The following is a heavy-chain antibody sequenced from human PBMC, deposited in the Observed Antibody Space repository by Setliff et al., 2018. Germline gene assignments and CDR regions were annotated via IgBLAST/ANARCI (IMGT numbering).Heavy chain of an antibody. Sequence: ASVKVSCKASGYTFTIYDINWVRQATGQGLEWMGWMNPNSGNTGYAQKFQGRVTMTRNTSISTAYIELSSLRSEDTAVYYCARTTDLRYFVPDYWGQGTLVTVSS. CDR1: GYTFTIYD. CDR3: ARTTDLRYFVPDY. CDR2: MNPNSGNT. D-gene: IGHD3-9*01. V-gene: IGHV1-8*01. J-gene: IGHJ4*02.